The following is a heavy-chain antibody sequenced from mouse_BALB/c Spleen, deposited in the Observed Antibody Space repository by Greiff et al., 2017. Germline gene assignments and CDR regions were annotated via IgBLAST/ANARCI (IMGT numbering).Heavy chain of an antibody. CDR2: ISSGGSYT. J-gene: IGHJ4*01. CDR1: GFTFSSYG. CDR3: ARHDGPYAMDY. V-gene: IGHV5-6*01. D-gene: IGHD2-3*01. Sequence: EVQLVESGGDLVKPGGSLKLSCAASGFTFSSYGMSWVRQTPDKRLEWVATISSGGSYTYYPDSVKGRFTISRDNAKNTLYLQMSSLKAEDTAMYYFARHDGPYAMDYWGQGTSVTVSS.